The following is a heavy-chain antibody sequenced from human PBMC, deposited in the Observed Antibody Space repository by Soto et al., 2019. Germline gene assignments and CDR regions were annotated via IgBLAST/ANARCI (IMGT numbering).Heavy chain of an antibody. D-gene: IGHD2-2*01. J-gene: IGHJ6*02. V-gene: IGHV4-59*01. Sequence: TSETLSLTCTVSGDSISSYYWSWIRQPPGKGLEYIGYIYYSGSTNYNPSLKSRVTISVDTSKNQFSLKLSSVTAADRAMYYCARLDIVLVPAAMSRYYYYGMDVWGQGTTVTVSS. CDR1: GDSISSYY. CDR2: IYYSGST. CDR3: ARLDIVLVPAAMSRYYYYGMDV.